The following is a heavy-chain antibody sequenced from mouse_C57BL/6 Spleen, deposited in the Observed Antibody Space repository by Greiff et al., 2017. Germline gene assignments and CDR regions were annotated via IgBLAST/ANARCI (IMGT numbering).Heavy chain of an antibody. V-gene: IGHV1-7*01. CDR2: INPSSGYT. Sequence: QVQLQQSGAELVKPGASVKLSCKASGYTFTSYWMHWVKQRPGQGLEWIGYINPSSGYTKYNQKFKDKATLTADKSSSTAYMQLSRLTYEDSAVYYCARRSSDYPMDYWGQGTSVTVSS. J-gene: IGHJ4*01. CDR3: ARRSSDYPMDY. D-gene: IGHD1-3*01. CDR1: GYTFTSYW.